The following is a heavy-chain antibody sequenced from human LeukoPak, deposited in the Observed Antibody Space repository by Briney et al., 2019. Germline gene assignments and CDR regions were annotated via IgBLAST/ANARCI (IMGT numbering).Heavy chain of an antibody. Sequence: GGSLRLSCAASGFTFSSYGMSWVRQAPGKGLEWVSAISGSGGSTYYADSVKGRFTISRDNSKNTLYLQMNSLRAEDTAVYYCAKRKTGTTFGYYFDYWGQGTLVTVSS. D-gene: IGHD1-1*01. J-gene: IGHJ4*02. CDR1: GFTFSSYG. CDR3: AKRKTGTTFGYYFDY. CDR2: ISGSGGST. V-gene: IGHV3-23*01.